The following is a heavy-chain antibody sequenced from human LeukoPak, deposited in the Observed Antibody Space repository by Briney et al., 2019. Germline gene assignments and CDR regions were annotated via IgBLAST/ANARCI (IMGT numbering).Heavy chain of an antibody. Sequence: PSETLSLTCAVSGGSISSGGYSWSWIRQPPGKGLEWIGYIYHSGSTYYNPSLKSRVTISVDRSKNQFSLKLSSVTAADTAVYYCARAIGVGSYCSSTSCLGVFDYWGQGTLVTVSS. CDR1: GGSISSGGYS. CDR3: ARAIGVGSYCSSTSCLGVFDY. J-gene: IGHJ4*02. CDR2: IYHSGST. D-gene: IGHD2-2*01. V-gene: IGHV4-30-2*01.